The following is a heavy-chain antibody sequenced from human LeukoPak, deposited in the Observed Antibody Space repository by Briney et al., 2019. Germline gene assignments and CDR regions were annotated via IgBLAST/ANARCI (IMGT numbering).Heavy chain of an antibody. Sequence: SQTLSLTCAISGDSVSSNSAARNWIRQSPSRGLEWLGRTYYRSKWYNDYAVSVKSRITINPDTSKNQFSLQLKSVTPEDTAVYYCARLASGLNDGLDHWGQGTLVTVSS. CDR2: TYYRSKWYN. CDR1: GDSVSSNSAA. V-gene: IGHV6-1*01. D-gene: IGHD6-19*01. J-gene: IGHJ4*02. CDR3: ARLASGLNDGLDH.